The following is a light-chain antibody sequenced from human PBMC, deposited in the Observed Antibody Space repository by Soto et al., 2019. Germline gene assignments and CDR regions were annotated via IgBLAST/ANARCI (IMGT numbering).Light chain of an antibody. CDR3: QQYNNYWT. CDR2: DAS. Sequence: DIKMTQSPSTLSGSVGDRVTITCRASQTISSWLAWYPQKPGKAPKLLIYDASSSESGVPSRFSGSGSATEFTITISSLQPDDFATDYCQQYNNYWTFGQGTKVDIK. V-gene: IGKV1-5*01. J-gene: IGKJ1*01. CDR1: QTISSW.